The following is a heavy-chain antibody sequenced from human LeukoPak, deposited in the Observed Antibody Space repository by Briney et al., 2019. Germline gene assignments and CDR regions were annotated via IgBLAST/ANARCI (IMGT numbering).Heavy chain of an antibody. V-gene: IGHV3-74*01. D-gene: IGHD4-17*01. Sequence: GGSLRLSWAASGFTFSSYWMHWVRQAPGKGLVWVSRINSDGSSTSYADSVKGRFTISRDNAKNTLYMQMNSLRAEDTAVYYCAREKDYGDNDAFDIWGQGTMVTVSS. J-gene: IGHJ3*02. CDR1: GFTFSSYW. CDR3: AREKDYGDNDAFDI. CDR2: INSDGSST.